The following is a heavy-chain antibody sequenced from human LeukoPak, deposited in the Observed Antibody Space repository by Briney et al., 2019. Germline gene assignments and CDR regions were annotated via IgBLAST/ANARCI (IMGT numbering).Heavy chain of an antibody. CDR3: ARDINGLYGMDV. D-gene: IGHD1-14*01. CDR2: IYYSGST. CDR1: GGSISSYY. Sequence: SETLSLTCTVSGGSISSYYWSWIRQPPGKGLEWIGYIYYSGSTNYNPSLKSRVTISVDTSKNQFSLKLSSVTAADTAVYYCARDINGLYGMDVWGQGATVTVSS. V-gene: IGHV4-59*12. J-gene: IGHJ6*02.